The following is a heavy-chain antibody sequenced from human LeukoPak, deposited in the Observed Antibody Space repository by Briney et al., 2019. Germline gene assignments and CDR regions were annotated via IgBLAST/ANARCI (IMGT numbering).Heavy chain of an antibody. D-gene: IGHD5-18*01. V-gene: IGHV1-2*02. CDR1: GYIFTSYY. J-gene: IGHJ4*02. Sequence: ASVKVSCKASGYIFTSYYMHWVRQAPGQGLEWMGWINPNSGGTNYAQKFQGRVTMTRDTSISTAYMELSRLRSDDTAVYYCARDGSYGTTPFDYWGQGTLVTVSS. CDR3: ARDGSYGTTPFDY. CDR2: INPNSGGT.